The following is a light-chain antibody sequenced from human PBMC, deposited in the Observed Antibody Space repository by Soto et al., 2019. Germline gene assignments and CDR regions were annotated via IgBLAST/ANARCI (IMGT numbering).Light chain of an antibody. Sequence: QSALTKPASVSGSPGQSITISCTGTSSDVGPYNHVSWYQQHPGKAPQLIIYEVSTRPSGLSNRFSASKSGNTASLTISGLQAEDEDDYYCCSFTTSSTLVFGTGTKVAVL. V-gene: IGLV2-14*01. J-gene: IGLJ1*01. CDR1: SSDVGPYNH. CDR3: CSFTTSSTLV. CDR2: EVS.